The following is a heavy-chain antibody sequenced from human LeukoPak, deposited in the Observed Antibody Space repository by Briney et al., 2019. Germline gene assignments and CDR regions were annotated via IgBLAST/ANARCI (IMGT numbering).Heavy chain of an antibody. J-gene: IGHJ4*02. D-gene: IGHD1-7*01. CDR2: MDPSSGHT. CDR1: GYTFITSD. CDR3: TRKLRLDEH. Sequence: ASVKVSCKASGYTFITSDINWVRQASGQGLEWMGYMDPSSGHTEFARKFQGRVIMTGDTSTSTAYMELSSLTPDDTAIYYCTRKLRLDEHWGQGTLVAVSS. V-gene: IGHV1-8*01.